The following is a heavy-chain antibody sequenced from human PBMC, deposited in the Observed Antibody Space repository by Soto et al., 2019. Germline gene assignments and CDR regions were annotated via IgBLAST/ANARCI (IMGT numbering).Heavy chain of an antibody. CDR3: ARRGYSSSWYYYYYYGMDV. CDR2: MNPNSGNT. D-gene: IGHD6-13*01. CDR1: GYTFTSYD. Sequence: QVQLVQSGAEVKKPGASVKVSCKASGYTFTSYDINWVRQATGQGLEWMGWMNPNSGNTGYAQKSQGRATLTXNXTISTAYMELSSLRSEDTAVYYCARRGYSSSWYYYYYYGMDVWGQGTTVTVSS. V-gene: IGHV1-8*01. J-gene: IGHJ6*02.